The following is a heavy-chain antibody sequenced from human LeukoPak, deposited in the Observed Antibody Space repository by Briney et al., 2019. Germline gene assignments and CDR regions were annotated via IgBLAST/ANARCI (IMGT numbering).Heavy chain of an antibody. CDR3: AGGLLPLDY. CDR2: IYHSGST. Sequence: SEILSLTCTVSGGSISSYYWSWIRQPPGKGLEWIGYIYHSGSTYYNPSLKSRVTISVDRSKNQFSLKLSSVTAADTAVYYCAGGLLPLDYWGQGTLVTVSS. CDR1: GGSISSYY. J-gene: IGHJ4*02. V-gene: IGHV4-59*12. D-gene: IGHD1-26*01.